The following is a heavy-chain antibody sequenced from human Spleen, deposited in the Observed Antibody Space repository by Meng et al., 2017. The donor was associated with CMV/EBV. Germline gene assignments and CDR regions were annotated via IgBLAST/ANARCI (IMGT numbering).Heavy chain of an antibody. CDR3: AREGGDLSGYYGA. CDR1: GFTFSSYS. CDR2: ISSSSSYI. Sequence: GGSLRLSCAASGFTFSSYSMNWVRQAPGKGLEWVSSISSSSSYIYYADSVKGRFTISRDNAKNSLYLQMNSLRAEDTAVYYCAREGGDLSGYYGAWGQGTLVTVSS. J-gene: IGHJ5*02. V-gene: IGHV3-21*01. D-gene: IGHD3-22*01.